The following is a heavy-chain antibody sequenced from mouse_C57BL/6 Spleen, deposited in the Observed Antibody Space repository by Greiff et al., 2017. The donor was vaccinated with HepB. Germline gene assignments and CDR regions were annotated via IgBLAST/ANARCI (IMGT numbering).Heavy chain of an antibody. CDR3: ARGDYYGSSYGYFDV. CDR2: ISNGGGST. CDR1: GFTFSDYY. J-gene: IGHJ1*03. V-gene: IGHV5-12*01. D-gene: IGHD1-1*01. Sequence: DVMLVESGGGLVQPGGSLKLSCAASGFTFSDYYMYWVRQTPEKRLEWVAYISNGGGSTYYPDTVKGRFTISRDNAKNTLYLQMSRLKSEDTAMYYCARGDYYGSSYGYFDVWGTGTTVTVSS.